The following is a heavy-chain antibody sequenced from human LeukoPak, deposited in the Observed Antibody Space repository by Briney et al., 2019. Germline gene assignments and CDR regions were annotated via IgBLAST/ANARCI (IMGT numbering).Heavy chain of an antibody. CDR1: AASISSSSHH. V-gene: IGHV4-39*01. CDR3: VRHDGRSGGTMGALDS. J-gene: IGHJ4*02. D-gene: IGHD4-23*01. Sequence: SETLSLTCTISAASISSSSHHWGWIRQSPGKGLEWIGSIYYGRTIYYNPSLNSRVTISVVTSKDQFTLQLNSVTAADTAVYYCVRHDGRSGGTMGALDSRGQGSLVTVSS. CDR2: IYYGRTI.